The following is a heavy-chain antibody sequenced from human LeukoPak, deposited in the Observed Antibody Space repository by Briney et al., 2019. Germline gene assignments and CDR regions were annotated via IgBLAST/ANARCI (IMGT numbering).Heavy chain of an antibody. V-gene: IGHV4-59*12. J-gene: IGHJ5*02. CDR1: GGSISSYY. Sequence: PSETLSLTCTVSGGSISSYYWSWIRQPPGKGLEWIGYICYSGSTNYNPSLKSRVTISVDTSKNQFSLKLSSVTAADTAVYYCARERPDYYGSGGFDPWGQGTLVTVSS. CDR2: ICYSGST. D-gene: IGHD3-10*01. CDR3: ARERPDYYGSGGFDP.